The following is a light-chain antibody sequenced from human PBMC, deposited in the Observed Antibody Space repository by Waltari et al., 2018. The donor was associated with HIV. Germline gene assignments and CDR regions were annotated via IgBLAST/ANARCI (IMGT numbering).Light chain of an antibody. Sequence: SSDLPQPSSVSVSPGQTASITCSVGLMAQKHGRWCQLKPGQAPLLVMYKDTERPSGIPERFSGSSSGTTVTLTISGAQVEDEADYYCYSATDTNEGIFGGGTKLTVL. J-gene: IGLJ2*01. CDR1: LMAQKH. CDR2: KDT. CDR3: YSATDTNEGI. V-gene: IGLV3-27*01.